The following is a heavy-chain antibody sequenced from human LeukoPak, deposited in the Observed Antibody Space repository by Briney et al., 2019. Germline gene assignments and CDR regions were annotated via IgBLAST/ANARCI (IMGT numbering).Heavy chain of an antibody. D-gene: IGHD3-10*01. CDR3: ERDGYYGSGSYFDY. CDR1: GYTCTSYG. V-gene: IGHV1-18*04. Sequence: ASVKVSCKASGYTCTSYGISWVRQAPGQGREWMGWISAYNGNTNYAQKLQGRVTMTTDTSTSTAYMELRSLRSDDTAVYYCERDGYYGSGSYFDYWGQGTLVTVSS. CDR2: ISAYNGNT. J-gene: IGHJ4*02.